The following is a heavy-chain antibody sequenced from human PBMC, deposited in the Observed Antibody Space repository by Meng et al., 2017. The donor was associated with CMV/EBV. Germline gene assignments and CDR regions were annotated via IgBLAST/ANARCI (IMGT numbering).Heavy chain of an antibody. V-gene: IGHV1-69*10. D-gene: IGHD1-26*01. CDR2: IIPILGIA. CDR1: GGTFSSYA. J-gene: IGHJ3*02. CDR3: ARDLHSTTPINSGSYHEDWGDAFDI. Sequence: SVKVSCKASGGTFSSYAISWVRQAPGQGLEWMGGIIPILGIANYAQKFQGRVTITADKSTSTAYMELSSPRSEDTAVYYCARDLHSTTPINSGSYHEDWGDAFDIWGQGTMVTVSS.